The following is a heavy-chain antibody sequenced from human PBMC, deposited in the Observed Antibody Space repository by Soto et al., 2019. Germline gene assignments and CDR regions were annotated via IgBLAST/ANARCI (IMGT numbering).Heavy chain of an antibody. CDR1: GFTFRNFW. CDR2: INSDGSFT. J-gene: IGHJ4*02. D-gene: IGHD6-19*01. V-gene: IGHV3-74*01. Sequence: GGSLRLSCAASGFTFRNFWMHWVRQAPGKGLVWVSRINSDGSFTTYADSVRGRFTISRDNARNTVYLQMNSLSPEDTAVYYCARDLGGWTDYWGQGTLVTVSS. CDR3: ARDLGGWTDY.